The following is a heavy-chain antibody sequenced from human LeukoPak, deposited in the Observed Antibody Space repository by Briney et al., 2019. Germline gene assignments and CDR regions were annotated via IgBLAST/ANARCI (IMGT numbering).Heavy chain of an antibody. CDR1: GFTFSSYS. D-gene: IGHD3-9*01. J-gene: IGHJ6*03. CDR2: ISSSSSSYI. Sequence: GGSLRLSCAASGFTFSSYSMNWVRQAPGKGLEWVSSISSSSSSYIYYADSVKGRFTISRDNDKNSLYLQMNSLRAEDTAVYYCARANYDILTGYYIEDYYYYYMDVWGKGTTVTVSS. V-gene: IGHV3-21*01. CDR3: ARANYDILTGYYIEDYYYYYMDV.